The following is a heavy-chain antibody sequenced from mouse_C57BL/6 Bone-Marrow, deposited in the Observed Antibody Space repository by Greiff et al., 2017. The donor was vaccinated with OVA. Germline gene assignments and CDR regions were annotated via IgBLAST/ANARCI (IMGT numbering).Heavy chain of an antibody. CDR3: ARDSSGGFAY. CDR1: GFTFSAFY. CDR2: SRNKANDYTT. J-gene: IGHJ3*01. Sequence: EVKLMESGGGLVQSGRSLRLSCATSGFTFSAFYMEWVRQAPGKGLEWIAASRNKANDYTTEYSASVKGRFIVSRDTSQSILYLQMNALRAEDTAIYYCARDSSGGFAYWGQGTLVTVSA. V-gene: IGHV7-1*01.